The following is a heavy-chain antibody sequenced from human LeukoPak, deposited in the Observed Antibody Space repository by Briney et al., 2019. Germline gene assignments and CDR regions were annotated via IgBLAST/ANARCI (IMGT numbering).Heavy chain of an antibody. CDR1: GGSISSYY. Sequence: PSETLSLTCTVSGGSISSYYWSWIRQPAGKGLEWIGRIYTSGSTNYNPSLKSRVTMSVDTSKNQFSLKLSSVTAADTAVYYCARVNLGYCSGGSCSEYYFDYWGQGTLVTVSS. V-gene: IGHV4-4*07. J-gene: IGHJ4*02. D-gene: IGHD2-15*01. CDR2: IYTSGST. CDR3: ARVNLGYCSGGSCSEYYFDY.